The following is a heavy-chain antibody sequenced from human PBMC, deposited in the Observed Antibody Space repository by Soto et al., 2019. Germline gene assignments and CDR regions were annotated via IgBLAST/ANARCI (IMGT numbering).Heavy chain of an antibody. CDR2: MEPSTGRT. D-gene: IGHD1-26*01. CDR3: ARGVSAGVDY. Sequence: VKVSCKASGYSFTSLDINWVRQTAGQGLEWMGWMEPSTGRTGYAQKFQGRVTMTRDTSINTAYMELTTLTSDDTAFYYCARGVSAGVDYWGQGTLVTVSS. J-gene: IGHJ4*02. CDR1: GYSFTSLD. V-gene: IGHV1-8*01.